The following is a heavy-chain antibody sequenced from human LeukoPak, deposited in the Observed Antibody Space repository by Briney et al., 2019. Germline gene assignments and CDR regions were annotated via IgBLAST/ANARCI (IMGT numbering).Heavy chain of an antibody. CDR3: ARGRRVPAAMGNWFDP. Sequence: GGSLRLSCAASGFTFSSYWMSWVRQAPGKGLEWVATIKQDGSEKYYVDSVKGRFTISRDNAKNSLYLQMNSLRAEDTAVYYCARGRRVPAAMGNWFDPWGQGTLVTVSS. J-gene: IGHJ5*02. CDR1: GFTFSSYW. D-gene: IGHD2-2*01. V-gene: IGHV3-7*01. CDR2: IKQDGSEK.